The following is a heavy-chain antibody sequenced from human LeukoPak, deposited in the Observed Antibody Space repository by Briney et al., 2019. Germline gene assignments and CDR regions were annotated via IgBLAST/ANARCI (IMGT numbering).Heavy chain of an antibody. CDR3: ARRTDDYNYLDY. V-gene: IGHV6-1*01. D-gene: IGHD5-24*01. Sequence: SQTLSLTSAISGDCVSSNSATWKWIRLPPSRGLWWLVRTYYRSKLYNDYAVSVKSRIPINPHPAEHHFSPQVNSVTPEDTRVYYCARRTDDYNYLDYWGQGTLVTVSS. CDR2: TYYRSKLYN. CDR1: GDCVSSNSAT. J-gene: IGHJ4*02.